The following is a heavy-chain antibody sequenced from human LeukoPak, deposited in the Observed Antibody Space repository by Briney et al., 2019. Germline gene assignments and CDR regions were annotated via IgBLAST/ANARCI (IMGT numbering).Heavy chain of an antibody. V-gene: IGHV3-64D*06. CDR3: VRRCSGWCLDY. Sequence: PGGSLRLSCSVSGFTFSDYAFNWVRQAPGKGLKYVSAISSNGGGTYYADSVKGRFTISRDNSKNTLYLQMSSLGSGDTAVYYCVRRCSGWCLDYWGQGTLVVVSS. J-gene: IGHJ4*02. CDR2: ISSNGGGT. D-gene: IGHD6-19*01. CDR1: GFTFSDYA.